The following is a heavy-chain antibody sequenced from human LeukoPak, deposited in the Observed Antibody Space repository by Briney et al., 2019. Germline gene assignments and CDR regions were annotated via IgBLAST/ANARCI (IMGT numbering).Heavy chain of an antibody. CDR2: INHSGST. D-gene: IGHD6-13*01. V-gene: IGHV4-39*07. J-gene: IGHJ6*02. Sequence: SETLSLTCTVSGGSISSSSYYWGWIRQPPGKGLEWIGEINHSGSTNYNPSLKSRVTISVDTSKNQFSLKLSSVTAADTALYYCARIAAAGFYYYYYAMDVWGQGTTVTVSS. CDR1: GGSISSSSYY. CDR3: ARIAAAGFYYYYYAMDV.